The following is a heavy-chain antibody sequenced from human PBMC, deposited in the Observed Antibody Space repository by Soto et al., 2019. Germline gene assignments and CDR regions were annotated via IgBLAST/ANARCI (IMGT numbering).Heavy chain of an antibody. V-gene: IGHV3-64D*06. CDR3: VKEGYMRSDWYGQFDY. CDR1: GFTFNSYA. D-gene: IGHD6-19*01. Sequence: LRLSCSASGFTFNSYAMHWVRQAPGKGLEFVSAISSYGADTYYADSVKGRFAISRDNSKNTLYLQMSSLRAEDTALYYCVKEGYMRSDWYGQFDYWGQGALVTVSS. J-gene: IGHJ4*02. CDR2: ISSYGADT.